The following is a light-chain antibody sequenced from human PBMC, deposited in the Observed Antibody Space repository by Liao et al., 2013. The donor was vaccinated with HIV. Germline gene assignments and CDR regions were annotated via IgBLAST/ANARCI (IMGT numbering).Light chain of an antibody. CDR1: NLSNILGNKY. CDR3: QAWDRSADVM. Sequence: SYGLTQPPSVSVSTGQTASITCYGDNLSNILGNKYLHWYLQRPGQSPVLVIYQDSKRPSGIPGRFSGSSSGNTATLTLSGTQAMDEADYFCQAWDRSADVMFGGGTKLTV. J-gene: IGLJ3*02. CDR2: QDS. V-gene: IGLV3-1*01.